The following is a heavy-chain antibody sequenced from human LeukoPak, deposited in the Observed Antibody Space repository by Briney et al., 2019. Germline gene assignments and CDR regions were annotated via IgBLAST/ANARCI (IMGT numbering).Heavy chain of an antibody. V-gene: IGHV4-4*07. J-gene: IGHJ4*02. CDR3: ATYDQKLAFDN. D-gene: IGHD6-13*01. Sequence: SETLSLTCIVSGGSMSSYYWSWIRQPAGKGLEWIGRMYTDGSTNYSPFLNSRVTMSVDTSKKHFSLRLNSVTAADTAVYYCATYDQKLAFDNWGQGTLVTVSS. CDR2: MYTDGST. CDR1: GGSMSSYY.